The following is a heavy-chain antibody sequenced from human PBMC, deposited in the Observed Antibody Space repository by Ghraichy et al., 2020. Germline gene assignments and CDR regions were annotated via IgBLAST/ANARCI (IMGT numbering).Heavy chain of an antibody. CDR3: VRLADIAATREGLDP. D-gene: IGHD2-21*01. CDR1: GGDFSRFS. CDR2: IIPLFERP. Sequence: SVKVSCKASGGDFSRFSISWVRQAPAQGLEWMGNIIPLFERPNIAQKFEGRLSITADESTKTAYMELSNLNSEDTAVYFCVRLADIAATREGLDPWGQGTLVTVSS. J-gene: IGHJ5*02. V-gene: IGHV1-69*13.